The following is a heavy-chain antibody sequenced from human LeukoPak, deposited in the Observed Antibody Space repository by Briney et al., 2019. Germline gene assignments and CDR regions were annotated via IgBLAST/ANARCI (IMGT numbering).Heavy chain of an antibody. J-gene: IGHJ4*02. CDR1: GFTFCIYE. CDR2: ISSSGSTI. D-gene: IGHD3-22*01. CDR3: ATAHYDSSGYYYDY. Sequence: GGSLRLSCAASGFTFCIYEMNWVRQAPGKGLEWVSYISSSGSTIYYADSVKGRFTISRDNAKNSLYLQMNSLRAEDTAVYYCATAHYDSSGYYYDYWGQGTLVTVSS. V-gene: IGHV3-48*03.